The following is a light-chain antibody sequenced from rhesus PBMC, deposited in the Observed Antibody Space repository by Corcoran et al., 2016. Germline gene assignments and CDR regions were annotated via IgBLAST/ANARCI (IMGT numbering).Light chain of an antibody. J-gene: IGKJ2*01. CDR1: QSVSSY. CDR3: YQHSSGYS. CDR2: GAA. Sequence: QVILTQSPATLSLSPGERATLSCRASQSVSSYLAWYQQKPGKAPRLIIYGAASRATAIQDRFSGSGSGTDFSLTISSLEPEDVGVYHCYQHSSGYSFGQGTKVEIK. V-gene: IGKV3-10*01.